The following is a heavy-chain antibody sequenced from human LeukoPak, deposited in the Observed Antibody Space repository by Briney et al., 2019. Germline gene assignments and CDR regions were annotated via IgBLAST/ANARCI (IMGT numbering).Heavy chain of an antibody. CDR1: GFTFSTYG. CDR2: ISYDGSNK. CDR3: AKGKPHYDILPPLDY. V-gene: IGHV3-30*18. J-gene: IGHJ4*02. D-gene: IGHD3-9*01. Sequence: GGSLRLSCAASGFTFSTYGMHWVRQAPGKGLEWVAVISYDGSNKYYADSVKGRFTISRDNSKNTLYLQMNSLRPEDTAVYYCAKGKPHYDILPPLDYWGQGTLVTVSS.